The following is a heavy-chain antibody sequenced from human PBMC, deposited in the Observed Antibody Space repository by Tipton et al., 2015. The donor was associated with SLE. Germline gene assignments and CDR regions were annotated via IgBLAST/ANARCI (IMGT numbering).Heavy chain of an antibody. CDR2: IYRSGTA. Sequence: TLSLTCSVSSYSIYNGFYWGWIRQSPGKGLEWIGSIYRSGTAYYNPSLKSRVTMSVDTSKNQFSLKLTSVTAADTAVYYCARGMMTWRGAILGVDVWGQGTSVNVSS. J-gene: IGHJ6*02. CDR1: SYSIYNGFY. V-gene: IGHV4-38-2*02. D-gene: IGHD3-16*01. CDR3: ARGMMTWRGAILGVDV.